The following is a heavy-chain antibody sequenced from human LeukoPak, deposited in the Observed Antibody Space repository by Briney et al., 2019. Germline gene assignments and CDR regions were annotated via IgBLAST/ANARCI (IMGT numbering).Heavy chain of an antibody. CDR3: VGGNRRWYFDY. CDR1: GGSISSYY. Sequence: SETLSLTCTVSGGSISSYYWSWIRQPPGKGLEWIGYIYYSGSTNYNPSLKSRVTISVDTSKNQFSLKLSSVTAADTAVYYCVGGNRRWYFDYWGQGTLVTVCS. V-gene: IGHV4-59*01. D-gene: IGHD4-23*01. J-gene: IGHJ4*02. CDR2: IYYSGST.